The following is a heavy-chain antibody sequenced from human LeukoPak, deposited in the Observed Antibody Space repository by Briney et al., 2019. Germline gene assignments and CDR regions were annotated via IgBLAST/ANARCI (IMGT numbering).Heavy chain of an antibody. V-gene: IGHV3-21*04. CDR2: ISSSSSYI. CDR1: GFTFSSYS. D-gene: IGHD3-22*01. Sequence: GGSLRLSCAASGFTFSSYSMDWVRQAPGKGLEWVSSISSSSSYIYYADSVKGRFTISRDNAKNSLYLQMNSLRAEDTAVYYCAKSFTYYYDSSGYYYVEYFQHWGQGTLVTVSS. J-gene: IGHJ1*01. CDR3: AKSFTYYYDSSGYYYVEYFQH.